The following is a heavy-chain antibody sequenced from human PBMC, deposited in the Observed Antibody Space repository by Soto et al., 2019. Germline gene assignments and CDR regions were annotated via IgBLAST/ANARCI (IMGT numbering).Heavy chain of an antibody. J-gene: IGHJ4*02. CDR2: ISGTGGTT. CDR3: AKFFVETGGSSGWPWSFHF. Sequence: EVQLLESGGGLVQPGGSLRLSCAASGFTFSSYAMSWVRQAPGKGLEWVSAISGTGGTTYYADSVKGRFTISRDNSRNTLHLQMNGLRAEDTAIYYCAKFFVETGGSSGWPWSFHFWGQGTLVNVSS. CDR1: GFTFSSYA. D-gene: IGHD6-25*01. V-gene: IGHV3-23*01.